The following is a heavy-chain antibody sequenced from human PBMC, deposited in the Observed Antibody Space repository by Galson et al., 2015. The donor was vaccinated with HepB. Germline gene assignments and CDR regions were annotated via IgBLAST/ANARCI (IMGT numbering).Heavy chain of an antibody. CDR3: ARVPPPGYTQGGYYYYGMDV. CDR2: IGTAGDT. Sequence: SLRLSCAASGFTFSSYNMHWVRQATGKGLEWVSGIGTAGDTYYLGSVKGRFTISRENAKNSLYLQMNSLRAGDTAVYYCARVPPPGYTQGGYYYYGMDVWGQGTTFTVSS. V-gene: IGHV3-13*01. CDR1: GFTFSSYN. J-gene: IGHJ6*02. D-gene: IGHD5-18*01.